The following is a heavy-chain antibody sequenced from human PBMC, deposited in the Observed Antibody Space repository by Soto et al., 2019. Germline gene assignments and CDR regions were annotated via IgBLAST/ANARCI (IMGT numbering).Heavy chain of an antibody. CDR1: GYTFTGYY. D-gene: IGHD6-19*01. Sequence: QVQLVQSGAEVKKPGSSVKVSCKASGYTFTGYYMHWVRQAPGQGLEWMGWINPNSGGTNYAQKFQVWVTMTRDRSIRSAYMGRSRLRSYDTAVYYRERGESVAGWYYYYYGMAVWGQGTTVTVSS. J-gene: IGHJ6*02. CDR2: INPNSGGT. V-gene: IGHV1-2*04. CDR3: ERGESVAGWYYYYYGMAV.